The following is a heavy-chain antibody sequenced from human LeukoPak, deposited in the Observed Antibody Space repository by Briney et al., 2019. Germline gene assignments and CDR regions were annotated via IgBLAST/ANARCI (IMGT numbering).Heavy chain of an antibody. D-gene: IGHD2-2*01. J-gene: IGHJ5*02. Sequence: PGGSLRLSCAASGFTFDDYAMHWVRQAPGRGLEWVSGISWKSGTIDYADSVKGRFTISRDNAKNSLYLQMNSLRAEDTALYHCAKAYCSSTRCSPYNWFDPWGQGTLVTVSS. CDR2: ISWKSGTI. V-gene: IGHV3-9*01. CDR3: AKAYCSSTRCSPYNWFDP. CDR1: GFTFDDYA.